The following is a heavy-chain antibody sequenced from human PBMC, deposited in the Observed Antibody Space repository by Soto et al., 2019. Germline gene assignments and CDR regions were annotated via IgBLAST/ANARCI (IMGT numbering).Heavy chain of an antibody. Sequence: SVEVSCKASGGTFSSYTISWVRQAPGQGLEWMGRIIPILGIANYAQKFQGRVTITADKSTSTAYMELSSLRSEDTAVYYCARAGYGDYEYNAFDIWGQGTMVTVSS. CDR2: IIPILGIA. CDR1: GGTFSSYT. J-gene: IGHJ3*02. CDR3: ARAGYGDYEYNAFDI. D-gene: IGHD4-17*01. V-gene: IGHV1-69*02.